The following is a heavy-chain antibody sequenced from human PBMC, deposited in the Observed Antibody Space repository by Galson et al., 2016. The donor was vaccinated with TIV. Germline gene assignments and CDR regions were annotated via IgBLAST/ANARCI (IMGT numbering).Heavy chain of an antibody. CDR2: VSYDGSNK. J-gene: IGHJ4*02. CDR1: GFTFTDYA. D-gene: IGHD2-15*01. V-gene: IGHV3-30-3*01. CDR3: ARDKASGIGVVADY. Sequence: SLRLSCAASGFTFTDYAIHWVRQAPGKGLEWAAVVSYDGSNKFYADSVKGRFTISRDDSNSTLYLQMKSLRPEDTAIYYCARDKASGIGVVADYWGQGTLVTVSS.